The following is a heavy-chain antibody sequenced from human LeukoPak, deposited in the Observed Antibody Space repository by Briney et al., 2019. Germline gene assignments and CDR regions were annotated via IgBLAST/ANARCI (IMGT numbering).Heavy chain of an antibody. J-gene: IGHJ3*02. CDR2: IYPGDSDT. V-gene: IGHV5-51*01. CDR3: ARLDTAMVASWDAFDI. D-gene: IGHD5-18*01. Sequence: GESLKISCXGSGYSFTSYWIGWVRQMPGKGLEWMGIIYPGDSDTRYSPSFQGQVTISADKSISTAYLQWSSLKASDTAMYYCARLDTAMVASWDAFDIWGQGTMVTVSS. CDR1: GYSFTSYW.